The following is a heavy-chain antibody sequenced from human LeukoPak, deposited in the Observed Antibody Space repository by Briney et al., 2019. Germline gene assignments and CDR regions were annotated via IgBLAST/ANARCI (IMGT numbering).Heavy chain of an antibody. CDR2: IYPSDSDT. Sequence: GESLKISCKASGYSFISYWIAWVRQMPGKGPEWIGFIYPSDSDTRYSPSFQGQVTISADKSISTAYLQWSSLKASDTAMYYCARILGYCSSTSCYVSEWFDPWGQGTLVTVSS. J-gene: IGHJ5*02. CDR3: ARILGYCSSTSCYVSEWFDP. V-gene: IGHV5-51*01. D-gene: IGHD2-2*01. CDR1: GYSFISYW.